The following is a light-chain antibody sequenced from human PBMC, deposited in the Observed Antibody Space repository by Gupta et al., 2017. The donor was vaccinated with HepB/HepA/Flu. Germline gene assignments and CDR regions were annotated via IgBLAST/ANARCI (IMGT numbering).Light chain of an antibody. CDR2: ESD. CDR3: GTWDTSLRGGV. J-gene: IGLJ3*02. CDR1: SSNIGDNS. V-gene: IGLV1-51*02. Sequence: QSVLTPPPSESAAPGQKVTISCSGSSSNIGDNSVAWYQPLPVTAPKLLIYESDERPSGIPDRFSGSKSGTSATLVITGLHTGEEADYYCGTWDTSLRGGVFGGGTKVTVL.